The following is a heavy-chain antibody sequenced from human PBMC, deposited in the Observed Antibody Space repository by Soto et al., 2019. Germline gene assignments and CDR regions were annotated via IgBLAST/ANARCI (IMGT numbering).Heavy chain of an antibody. CDR3: ARGAYDFWSGYYRSFDY. Sequence: KLSETLSLTCTVSGGSISSSSYYWGWIRQPPGKGLEWIGSIYYSGSTYYNPSLKSRVTISVDTSKNQFSLKLSSVTAADTAVYYCARGAYDFWSGYYRSFDYWGQGTLVTVSS. J-gene: IGHJ4*02. CDR2: IYYSGST. CDR1: GGSISSSSYY. V-gene: IGHV4-39*01. D-gene: IGHD3-3*01.